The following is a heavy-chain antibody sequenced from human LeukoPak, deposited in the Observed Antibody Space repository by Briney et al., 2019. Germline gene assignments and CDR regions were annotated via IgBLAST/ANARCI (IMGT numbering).Heavy chain of an antibody. CDR1: GFTFSSYS. D-gene: IGHD3-3*01. Sequence: GGSLRLSCAASGFTFSSYSMNWVRQAPGKGLEWVSSISSSSYIYYADSVKGRFTISRDNAKNSLYLQMNSLRAEDTAVYYCAREDRSWYYDFWSGPRDFDYWGQGTLVTVSS. CDR3: AREDRSWYYDFWSGPRDFDY. J-gene: IGHJ4*02. V-gene: IGHV3-21*01. CDR2: ISSSSYI.